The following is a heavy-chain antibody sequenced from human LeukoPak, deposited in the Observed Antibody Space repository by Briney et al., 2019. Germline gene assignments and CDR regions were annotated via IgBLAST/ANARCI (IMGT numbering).Heavy chain of an antibody. D-gene: IGHD3-16*02. Sequence: RASVKVSCKASGYTFTSYGISWVRQAPGQGLEWMGWISAYSGNTNYAQKLQGRVTMTTDTSTSTAYMELRSLRSDDTAVYYCARVYHYDYVWGSYHLDYYFDYWGQGTLVTVSS. V-gene: IGHV1-18*01. CDR2: ISAYSGNT. J-gene: IGHJ4*02. CDR3: ARVYHYDYVWGSYHLDYYFDY. CDR1: GYTFTSYG.